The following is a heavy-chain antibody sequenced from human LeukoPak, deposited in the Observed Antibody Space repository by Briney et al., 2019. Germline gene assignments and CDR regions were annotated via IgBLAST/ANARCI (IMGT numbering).Heavy chain of an antibody. D-gene: IGHD2-15*01. V-gene: IGHV3-30*03. CDR3: VRESIGFDY. Sequence: GGSLRLSCAASGFTFSSYGMHWVRQAPGKGLEWVAVISFDGSYKYYADSVEGRFTISRDNSKNTLYLQMNSLRAEDTAVYYCVRESIGFDYWGQGTLVTVSS. J-gene: IGHJ4*02. CDR2: ISFDGSYK. CDR1: GFTFSSYG.